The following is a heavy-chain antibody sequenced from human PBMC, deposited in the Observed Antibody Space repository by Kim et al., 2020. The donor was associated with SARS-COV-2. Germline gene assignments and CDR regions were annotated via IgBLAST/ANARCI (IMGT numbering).Heavy chain of an antibody. Sequence: SETLSLTCTVSGGSVSSGSYYWSWIRQPPGKGLEWIGYIYYSGSTNYNPSLKSRVTISVDTSKNQFSLKLSSVTAADTAVYYCAREALYCSSTSCYPPYYYYGMDAWGQGTTVTVSS. CDR2: IYYSGST. CDR3: AREALYCSSTSCYPPYYYYGMDA. V-gene: IGHV4-61*01. D-gene: IGHD2-2*01. J-gene: IGHJ6*02. CDR1: GGSVSSGSYY.